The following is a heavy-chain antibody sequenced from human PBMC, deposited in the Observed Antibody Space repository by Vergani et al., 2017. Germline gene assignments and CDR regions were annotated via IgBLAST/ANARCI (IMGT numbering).Heavy chain of an antibody. D-gene: IGHD3-22*01. CDR1: GFTFDDYA. CDR2: ISWNSGSI. Sequence: EVQLVESGGGLVQPGRSLRLSCAASGFTFDDYAMHWVRQAPGKGLEWVSGISWNSGSIGYADSVKGRFTISRDNAKNSPYLQMNSLRAEDTALYYCAKGLYYYDSSGYDAFDIWGQGTMVTVSS. CDR3: AKGLYYYDSSGYDAFDI. J-gene: IGHJ3*02. V-gene: IGHV3-9*01.